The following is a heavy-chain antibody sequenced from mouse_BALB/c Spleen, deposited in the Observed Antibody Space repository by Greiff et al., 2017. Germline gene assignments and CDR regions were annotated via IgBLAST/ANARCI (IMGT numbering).Heavy chain of an antibody. D-gene: IGHD4-1*01. Sequence: LQQPGSELVRPGASVKLSCKASGYTFTSYWMHWVKQRHGQGLEWIGNIYPGSGSTNYDEKFKSKGTLTVDTSSSTAYMHLSSLTSEDSAVYYCTRGSNWSLFDYWGQGTTLTVSS. CDR2: IYPGSGST. CDR1: GYTFTSYW. CDR3: TRGSNWSLFDY. J-gene: IGHJ2*01. V-gene: IGHV1S22*01.